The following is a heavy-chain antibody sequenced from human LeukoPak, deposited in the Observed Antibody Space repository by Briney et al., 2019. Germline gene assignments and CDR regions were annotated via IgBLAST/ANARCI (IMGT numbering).Heavy chain of an antibody. CDR1: GFTFSNAW. CDR2: IKSKTDGGTT. D-gene: IGHD4-17*01. Sequence: PGGSLRLSCAASGFTFSNAWMSWVRQAPGKGLEWVGRIKSKTDGGTTDYAAPVKGRFTISRDDSKNTLYLQMNSLKTEDTAVYYCTTEFPDYGDYVLAFGIWGQGTMVTVSS. J-gene: IGHJ3*02. CDR3: TTEFPDYGDYVLAFGI. V-gene: IGHV3-15*01.